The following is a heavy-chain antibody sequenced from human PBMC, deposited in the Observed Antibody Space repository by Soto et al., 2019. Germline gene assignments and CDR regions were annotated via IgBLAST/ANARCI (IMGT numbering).Heavy chain of an antibody. D-gene: IGHD3-22*01. Sequence: LSLTCAVYGGSFSGHSWTWIRQSPGEGLEWIGDINHSGRVNYSPSLKSRVTISLDTSKNQFSLTLSAVTAADTAMYYCSTRAYDTNGYYRFDPWGQGTLVTVSS. J-gene: IGHJ5*01. CDR3: STRAYDTNGYYRFDP. V-gene: IGHV4-34*01. CDR1: GGSFSGHS. CDR2: INHSGRV.